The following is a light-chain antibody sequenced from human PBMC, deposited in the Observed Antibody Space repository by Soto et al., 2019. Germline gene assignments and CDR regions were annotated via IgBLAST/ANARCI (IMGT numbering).Light chain of an antibody. V-gene: IGLV2-23*02. J-gene: IGLJ7*01. Sequence: QSALTQPASVSGSPGQSITISCTGTSSDIVGYKLVSWYQQHPTKAPKLMIYEVSERLSGVSNRFSGSKSDNTASLTISGLQAEDEADYYCCSYAGSSTLAVFGGGTQLTV. CDR1: SSDIVGYKL. CDR2: EVS. CDR3: CSYAGSSTLAV.